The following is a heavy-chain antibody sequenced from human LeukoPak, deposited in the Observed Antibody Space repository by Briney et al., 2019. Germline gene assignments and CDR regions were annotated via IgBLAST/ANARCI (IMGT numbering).Heavy chain of an antibody. CDR1: GFTFSSYS. CDR3: AKDIAAAGRYYFDY. V-gene: IGHV3-48*04. Sequence: GGSLRLSCAASGFTFSSYSMNWVRQAPGKGLEWVSYISSSSTIYYADSVKGRFTISRDNAKNSLYLQMNSLRAEDTAVYYCAKDIAAAGRYYFDYWGQGTLVTVSS. CDR2: ISSSSTI. J-gene: IGHJ4*02. D-gene: IGHD6-13*01.